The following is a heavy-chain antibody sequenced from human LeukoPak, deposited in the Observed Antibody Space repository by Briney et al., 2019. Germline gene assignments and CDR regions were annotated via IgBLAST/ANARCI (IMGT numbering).Heavy chain of an antibody. CDR3: ATGGSSSSVDY. J-gene: IGHJ4*02. CDR1: GVSFSSYY. Sequence: PSETLSLTCTVSGVSFSSYYWTWIRQPPGKGLEWIGYIYYSGSTNYNPSLKSRVTMSLGTSKNQFSLKLTSATAADTAVYYCATGGSSSSVDYWGQGTLVTVSS. CDR2: IYYSGST. D-gene: IGHD6-6*01. V-gene: IGHV4-59*01.